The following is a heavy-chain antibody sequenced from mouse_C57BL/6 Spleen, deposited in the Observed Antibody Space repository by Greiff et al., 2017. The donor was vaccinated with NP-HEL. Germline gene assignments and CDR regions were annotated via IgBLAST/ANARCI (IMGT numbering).Heavy chain of an antibody. D-gene: IGHD2-4*01. CDR1: GYSITSGYY. CDR2: ISYDGSN. J-gene: IGHJ1*03. Sequence: ESGPGLVKPSQSLSLTCSVTGYSITSGYYWNWIRQFPGNKLEWMGYISYDGSNNYNPSLKNRISITRDTSKNQFFLKLNSVTTEDTATYYCARENYDYDGDHWYFDVWGTGTTVTVSS. CDR3: ARENYDYDGDHWYFDV. V-gene: IGHV3-6*01.